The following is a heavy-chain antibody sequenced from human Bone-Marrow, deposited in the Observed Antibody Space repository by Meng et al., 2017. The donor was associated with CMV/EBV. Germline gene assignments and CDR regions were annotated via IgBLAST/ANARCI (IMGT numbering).Heavy chain of an antibody. Sequence: ASVKVSCKASGYTFTSYGISWVRQAPGQGLEWMGWISAYNGNTNYAQKLQGRVTMTTDTSTSTAYMELRSLRSDDTAVYYCARDSITIFGVVMILDYWGQGTLVTVSS. V-gene: IGHV1-18*01. J-gene: IGHJ4*02. CDR2: ISAYNGNT. CDR1: GYTFTSYG. CDR3: ARDSITIFGVVMILDY. D-gene: IGHD3-3*01.